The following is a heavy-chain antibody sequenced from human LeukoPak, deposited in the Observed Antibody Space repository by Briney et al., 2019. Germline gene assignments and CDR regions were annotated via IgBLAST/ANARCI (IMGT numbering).Heavy chain of an antibody. V-gene: IGHV3-23*01. CDR2: ISDSGYST. Sequence: GGSLRLSCAASGFTFNSYTMSWVRQAPGKGLEWVSAISDSGYSTYYADSVKGRFTISRDRSKNTVYLQMNGLRADDTAVYYCARDITYYYGSGSYYKGYNWFDPWGQGTLVTVSS. J-gene: IGHJ5*02. D-gene: IGHD3-10*01. CDR1: GFTFNSYT. CDR3: ARDITYYYGSGSYYKGYNWFDP.